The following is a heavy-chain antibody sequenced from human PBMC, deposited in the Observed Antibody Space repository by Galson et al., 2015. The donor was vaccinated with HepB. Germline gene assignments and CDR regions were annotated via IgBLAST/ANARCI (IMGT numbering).Heavy chain of an antibody. V-gene: IGHV1-2*02. D-gene: IGHD6-13*01. CDR1: GYTFTGYY. CDR2: INPNSGGT. CDR3: ALIPPKYSSSWTY. J-gene: IGHJ4*02. Sequence: SVKVSCKASGYTFTGYYMHWVRQAPGQGLEWMGWINPNSGGTNYAQKFQGRVTMTRDTSISTAYMELSRLRSDDTAVYYCALIPPKYSSSWTYWGQGTLVTVSS.